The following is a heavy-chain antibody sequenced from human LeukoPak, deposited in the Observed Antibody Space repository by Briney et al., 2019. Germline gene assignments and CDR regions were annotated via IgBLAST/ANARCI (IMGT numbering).Heavy chain of an antibody. V-gene: IGHV4-39*01. D-gene: IGHD2-21*01. CDR3: ARVLKEGCLLP. J-gene: IGHJ5*02. CDR2: IYYSGST. CDR1: GGSISSSYF. Sequence: SETLSLTCTVSGGSISSSYFWGWIRQPPGKGLEWIGSIYYSGSTYYNPSLQNRVLISVDTSKSQFSLSLSSVTAADTAVYYCARVLKEGCLLPWGQGTLVTVSS.